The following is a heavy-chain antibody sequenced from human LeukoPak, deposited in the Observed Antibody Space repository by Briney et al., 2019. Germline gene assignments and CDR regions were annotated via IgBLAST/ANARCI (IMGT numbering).Heavy chain of an antibody. J-gene: IGHJ3*02. CDR2: ISSSSNYI. Sequence: GGSLRLSCAASGFTFRNASMSWVRQAPGKGLEWVSSISSSSNYIYYGDSVKGRFTISRDNAKNSLYLQMNSLRAEDTAVYYCARDSDSSTWLNDAFDIWGQGTMVTVSS. V-gene: IGHV3-21*01. D-gene: IGHD6-13*01. CDR1: GFTFRNAS. CDR3: ARDSDSSTWLNDAFDI.